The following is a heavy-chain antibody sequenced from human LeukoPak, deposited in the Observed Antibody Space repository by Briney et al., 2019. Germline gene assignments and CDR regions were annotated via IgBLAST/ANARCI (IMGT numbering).Heavy chain of an antibody. CDR1: GFSLSPSRAG. CDR2: TSWDDDK. CDR3: AHSIVVVPAATNWFDP. J-gene: IGHJ5*02. V-gene: IGHV2-5*02. D-gene: IGHD2-2*01. Sequence: GPTPVKPTQTPTLTCPFSGFSLSPSRAGVGWNRQPPGKALEWLPITSWDDDKRYSPSLKSRLTITKDTSKNQVVLTMTNMDPVDTATYYCAHSIVVVPAATNWFDPWGQGTLVTVSS.